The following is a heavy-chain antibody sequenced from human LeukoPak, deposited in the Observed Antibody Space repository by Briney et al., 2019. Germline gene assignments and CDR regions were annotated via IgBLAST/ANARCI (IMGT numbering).Heavy chain of an antibody. J-gene: IGHJ3*02. D-gene: IGHD6-25*01. CDR3: ARVYRLYERTYPAGYDI. CDR1: GYNYRDYY. CDR2: INPQSGGT. V-gene: IGHV1-2*02. Sequence: ASVTVSCKASGYNYRDYYIHWVRHAPGQGLEWVGWINPQSGGTRYAPRFQGTVTMSSDTSINTAYMELRRLTSDDTAVFYCARVYRLYERTYPAGYDIWGQGTGVTVSS.